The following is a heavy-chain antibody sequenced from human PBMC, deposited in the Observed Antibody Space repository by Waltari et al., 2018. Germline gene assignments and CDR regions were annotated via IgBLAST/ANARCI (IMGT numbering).Heavy chain of an antibody. CDR2: IIPIFGTA. Sequence: HVQLVQSGAEVTRPVSSVKVSCKASGGTCSSCAISWVWQAPGQGLEWMGGIIPIFGTANYAQKFQGRVTITADESTSTAYMELSSLGSEDTAVYYCARVKLGISWYFDLWGRGTLVTVSS. J-gene: IGHJ2*01. CDR1: GGTCSSCA. V-gene: IGHV1-69*01. D-gene: IGHD7-27*01. CDR3: ARVKLGISWYFDL.